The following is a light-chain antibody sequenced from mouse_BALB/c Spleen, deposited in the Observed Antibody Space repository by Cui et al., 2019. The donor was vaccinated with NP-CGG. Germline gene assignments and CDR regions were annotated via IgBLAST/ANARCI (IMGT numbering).Light chain of an antibody. V-gene: IGLV1*01. CDR1: TGAVTTSNY. J-gene: IGLJ1*01. Sequence: AVVTQESAPTTSPGETVTFTCRSSTGAVTTSNYANWVQEKPDHLFTGLIGGTNNRVPGVPARFSGSLIGDKAALTITEAQTEDEAIYFCALWYSNHWVFGGGTKLTVL. CDR3: ALWYSNHWV. CDR2: GTN.